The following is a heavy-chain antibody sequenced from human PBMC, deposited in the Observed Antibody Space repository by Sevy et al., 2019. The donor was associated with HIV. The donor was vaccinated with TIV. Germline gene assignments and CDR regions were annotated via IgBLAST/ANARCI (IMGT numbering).Heavy chain of an antibody. Sequence: GGSLRLSCGASGFTFSNYAMSWVRQAPGKGLEWVSSISGSGDNTYNADSVKGRFTVSRDNSKNTLYLQMNSLRAEDTAVYYCAKDSGDDNYGLFDYLGQGTLVTVSS. D-gene: IGHD5-18*01. J-gene: IGHJ4*02. V-gene: IGHV3-23*01. CDR1: GFTFSNYA. CDR3: AKDSGDDNYGLFDY. CDR2: ISGSGDNT.